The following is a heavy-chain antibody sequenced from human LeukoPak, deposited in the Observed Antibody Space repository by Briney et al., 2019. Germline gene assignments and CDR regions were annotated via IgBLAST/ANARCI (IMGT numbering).Heavy chain of an antibody. Sequence: PSETLSLTCTVSGGSISSGGYSWSWIRQPPGKGLEWIGYIYHSGSTYYNPSLKSRVTISVDRSKNQFSLKLSSVTAADTAVYYCASSIAAAAFDIWGQGTMVTVSS. V-gene: IGHV4-30-2*01. CDR3: ASSIAAAAFDI. J-gene: IGHJ3*02. D-gene: IGHD6-13*01. CDR1: GGSISSGGYS. CDR2: IYHSGST.